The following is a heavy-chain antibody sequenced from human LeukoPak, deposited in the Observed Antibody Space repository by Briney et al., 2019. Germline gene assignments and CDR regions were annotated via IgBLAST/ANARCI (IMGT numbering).Heavy chain of an antibody. V-gene: IGHV3-11*04. CDR3: ARTARLFDF. Sequence: GGSLRLSCAASGFTFSDYYMSWIRQAPGKGLEWVSYISTSGSTTSYADSVKGRFTISRDNAKNSLYLQMDSLRGEDTAVYYCARTARLFDFWGQGTLVTVSS. CDR2: ISTSGSTT. CDR1: GFTFSDYY. D-gene: IGHD6-6*01. J-gene: IGHJ4*02.